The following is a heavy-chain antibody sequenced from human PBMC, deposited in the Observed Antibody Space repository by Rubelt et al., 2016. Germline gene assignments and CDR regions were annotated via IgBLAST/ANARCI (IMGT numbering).Heavy chain of an antibody. CDR2: INAGYGET. V-gene: IGHV1-18*01. J-gene: IGHJ6*02. Sequence: QVQLVQSGSEVKKPGASVKVSCKASGYTFTNYGVTWVRQAPGQGLEWMGWINAGYGETKYSQKLEGRLTITTDTSATTIYMELGSLTSDDTAVYFCARDEDVWGQGTTVTVSS. CDR3: ARDEDV. CDR1: GYTFTNYG.